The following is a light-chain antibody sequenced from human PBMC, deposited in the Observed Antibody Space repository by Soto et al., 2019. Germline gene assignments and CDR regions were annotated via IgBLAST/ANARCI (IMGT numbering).Light chain of an antibody. CDR3: QSYGSSPSANFV. V-gene: IGLV1-40*01. J-gene: IGLJ1*01. CDR2: GND. CDR1: SSNIGAGYD. Sequence: QSVLTQPPSVSGAPGQRVTISCTGSSSNIGAGYDVHWYQQPPGKAPKLLIYGNDNRPSGVPERFSGSKSGTSASLAITGLRADDEADYYCQSYGSSPSANFVFGTGTKLTVL.